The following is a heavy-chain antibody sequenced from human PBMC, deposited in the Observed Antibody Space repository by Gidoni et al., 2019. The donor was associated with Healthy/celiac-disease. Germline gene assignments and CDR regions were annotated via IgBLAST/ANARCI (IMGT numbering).Heavy chain of an antibody. Sequence: EVQLVDSGGGLVKPGGSLRLSCAASGFTFSNAWMSWVRQAPGKGLEWVGRIKSKTDGGTTDYAAPVKGRFTISRDDSKNTLYLQMNSLKTEDTAVYYCTGGGWLQLYYFDYWGQGTLVTVSS. V-gene: IGHV3-15*01. CDR2: IKSKTDGGTT. J-gene: IGHJ4*02. D-gene: IGHD5-12*01. CDR3: TGGGWLQLYYFDY. CDR1: GFTFSNAW.